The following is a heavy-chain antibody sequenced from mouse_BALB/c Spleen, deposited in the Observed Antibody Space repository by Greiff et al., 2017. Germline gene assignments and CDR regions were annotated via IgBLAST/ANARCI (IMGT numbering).Heavy chain of an antibody. CDR2: IYPYNGGT. V-gene: IGHV1S29*02. CDR1: GYTFTDYN. CDR3: ARGAYGPFAY. Sequence: VQLQQSGPDLVKPGASVKISCKASGYTFTDYNMHWVKQSHGKSLEWIGYIYPYNGGTGYNQKFKSKATLTVDNSSSTAYMELRSLTSEDSAVYYCARGAYGPFAYWGQGTLVTVSA. D-gene: IGHD2-10*02. J-gene: IGHJ3*01.